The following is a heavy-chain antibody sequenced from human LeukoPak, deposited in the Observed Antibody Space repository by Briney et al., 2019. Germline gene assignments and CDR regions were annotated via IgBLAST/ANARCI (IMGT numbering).Heavy chain of an antibody. J-gene: IGHJ4*02. Sequence: GGSLRLSCAASGFAFNNYAMTWVRQAPGKGLEWVSNINDNGGQRHYADSVKGRFTISRDNSKITLFLQMDSLRAEDTAVYYCAKTQWKVGATDYFDYWGQGILVTVSS. CDR3: AKTQWKVGATDYFDY. CDR1: GFAFNNYA. V-gene: IGHV3-23*01. D-gene: IGHD1-26*01. CDR2: INDNGGQR.